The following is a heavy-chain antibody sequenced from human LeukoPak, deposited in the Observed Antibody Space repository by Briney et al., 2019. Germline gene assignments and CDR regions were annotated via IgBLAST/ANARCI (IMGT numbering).Heavy chain of an antibody. J-gene: IGHJ4*02. CDR1: GGSISSYY. CDR2: IYYSGST. CDR3: ASGVGKGEVDFDY. Sequence: SSETLSLTCTVSGGSISSYYWSWIRQPPGKGLEWIGYIYYSGSTNYNPSLKSRVTISVDTSKNQFSLKLSSVTAADTAVYYCASGVGKGEVDFDYWGQGTLVTVSS. V-gene: IGHV4-59*01. D-gene: IGHD1-26*01.